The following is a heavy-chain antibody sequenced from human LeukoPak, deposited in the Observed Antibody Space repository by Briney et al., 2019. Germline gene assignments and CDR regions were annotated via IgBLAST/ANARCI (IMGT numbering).Heavy chain of an antibody. D-gene: IGHD5-12*01. CDR3: ARDRGGYSCYEFFDY. V-gene: IGHV3-30*09. J-gene: IGHJ4*02. CDR2: ISNDGSNK. CDR1: GFTFSTYA. Sequence: GGSLRLSCAASGFTFSTYAMHWVRQAPGKGLEWVTLISNDGSNKYYADSVKGRFAISRDNAKNSLYLQMNSLRAEDTAVYYCARDRGGYSCYEFFDYWGQGTLVTVSS.